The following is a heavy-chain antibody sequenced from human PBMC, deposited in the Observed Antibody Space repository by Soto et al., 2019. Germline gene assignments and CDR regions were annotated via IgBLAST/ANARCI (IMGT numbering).Heavy chain of an antibody. CDR1: GGSVSRSHW. V-gene: IGHV4-4*02. CDR3: GCGIAAPSSLDV. CDR2: IYYSGST. Sequence: ENLYPTSAVSGGSVSRSHWWSWVRQPTGKGREWIGEIYYSGSTNYSPSLKSRVTISVDKSKNQFSLKLSSVTAADTAVYYCGCGIAAPSSLDVWGQGTTVTVSS. J-gene: IGHJ6*02. D-gene: IGHD6-6*01.